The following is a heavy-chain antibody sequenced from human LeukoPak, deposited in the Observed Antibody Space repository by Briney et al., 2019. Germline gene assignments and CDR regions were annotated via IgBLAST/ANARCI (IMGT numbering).Heavy chain of an antibody. D-gene: IGHD3-22*01. CDR2: INHSGST. J-gene: IGHJ4*02. CDR1: GGSFSGYY. Sequence: SETLSLTCVVYGGSFSGYYWSWIRQPPGKGLEWIGEINHSGSTNYNPSLKSRVTISVDTSKNQFSLKLSPVTAADTAVYYCARGKNDYYDSSGYYYYDYWGQGTLVTVSS. V-gene: IGHV4-34*01. CDR3: ARGKNDYYDSSGYYYYDY.